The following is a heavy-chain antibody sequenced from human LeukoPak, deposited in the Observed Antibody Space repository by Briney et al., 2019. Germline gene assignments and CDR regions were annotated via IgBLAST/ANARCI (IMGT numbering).Heavy chain of an antibody. CDR3: ARDLISGPGAFDI. Sequence: SETLSLTCTVSGGSISSGDYYWSWIRQPPGKGLEWIGYIYYSGSTYYNPSLKSRVTISVDTSKNQFSLKLSSVTAADTAVYYCARDLISGPGAFDIWGQGTMVTVSS. D-gene: IGHD2-15*01. CDR1: GGSISSGDYY. V-gene: IGHV4-61*08. CDR2: IYYSGST. J-gene: IGHJ3*02.